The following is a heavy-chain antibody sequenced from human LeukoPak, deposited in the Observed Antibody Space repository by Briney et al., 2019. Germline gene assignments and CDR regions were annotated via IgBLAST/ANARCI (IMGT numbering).Heavy chain of an antibody. CDR2: ISGSGGST. D-gene: IGHD3-16*01. CDR1: GFTFGSYA. V-gene: IGHV3-23*01. CDR3: AKEMGGFRYFDY. Sequence: PGGSLRLSCAASGFTFGSYAMSWVRQAPGKGVEWVSGISGSGGSTYYADSVEGRFTISRDNSKNTLFLQMNSLRAEDTAVYYCAKEMGGFRYFDYWGQGTLVTVSS. J-gene: IGHJ4*02.